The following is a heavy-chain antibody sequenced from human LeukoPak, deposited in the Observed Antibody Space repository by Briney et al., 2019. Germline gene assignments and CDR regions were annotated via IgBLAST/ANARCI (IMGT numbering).Heavy chain of an antibody. CDR3: ARDGKELGRYFDY. Sequence: GGSLRLSCEASGFTFSNYYMSWIRQAPGKGLEWLSYISSSGSAIYYADSVRGRFTISRDNAKNSLYLQMNSLRAEDTAVYYCARDGKELGRYFDYWGQGTLVTVSS. D-gene: IGHD1-7*01. CDR2: ISSSGSAI. V-gene: IGHV3-11*04. CDR1: GFTFSNYY. J-gene: IGHJ4*02.